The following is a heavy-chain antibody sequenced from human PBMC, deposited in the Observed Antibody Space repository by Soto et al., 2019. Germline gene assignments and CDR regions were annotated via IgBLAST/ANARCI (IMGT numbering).Heavy chain of an antibody. CDR3: ARMPSDIVVVPAASRDY. CDR2: ISYDGSNK. Sequence: GGSLSLSCAASGFTFSSYAMHWVRQAPGKGLEWVAVISYDGSNKYYADSVKGRFTISRDNSKNTLYLQMNSLRAEDTAVYYCARMPSDIVVVPAASRDYWGQGTLVTVSS. V-gene: IGHV3-30-3*01. CDR1: GFTFSSYA. D-gene: IGHD2-2*01. J-gene: IGHJ4*02.